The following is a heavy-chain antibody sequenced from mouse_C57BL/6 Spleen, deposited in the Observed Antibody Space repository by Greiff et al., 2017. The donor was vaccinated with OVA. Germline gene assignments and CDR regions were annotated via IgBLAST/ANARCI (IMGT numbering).Heavy chain of an antibody. CDR3: ARERGGYALMDY. Sequence: VQLQQSGPELVKPGASVKMSCKASGYAFSSYWMNWVKQRPGKGLEWIGRIYPGNGGTNYNGKFKGKATLTADKSSSTAYMQLSSLTSEDSAVYCCARERGGYALMDYWGQGTSVTVSS. V-gene: IGHV1-82*01. D-gene: IGHD2-2*01. CDR2: IYPGNGGT. CDR1: GYAFSSYW. J-gene: IGHJ4*01.